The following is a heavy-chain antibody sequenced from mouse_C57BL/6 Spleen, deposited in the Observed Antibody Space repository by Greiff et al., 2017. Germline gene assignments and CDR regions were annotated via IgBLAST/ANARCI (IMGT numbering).Heavy chain of an antibody. CDR3: ARSGYYGSSFYYYAMDY. D-gene: IGHD1-1*01. CDR1: GYSFTGYY. Sequence: EVQLQQSGPELVKPGASVKISCKASGYSFTGYYMNWVKQSPEKSLEWIGELNPSTGGTTYNQKFKAKATLTVDKSSSTAYMQLKSLTSEDSAVYYCARSGYYGSSFYYYAMDYGGQGTSVAVSS. CDR2: LNPSTGGT. J-gene: IGHJ4*01. V-gene: IGHV1-42*01.